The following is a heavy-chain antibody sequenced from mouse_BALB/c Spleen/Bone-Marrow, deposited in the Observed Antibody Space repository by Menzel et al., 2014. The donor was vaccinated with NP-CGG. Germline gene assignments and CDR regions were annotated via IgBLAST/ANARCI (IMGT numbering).Heavy chain of an antibody. D-gene: IGHD2-1*01. CDR1: GYAFSSYW. V-gene: IGHV1-80*01. Sequence: QVQLQQPGAELVRPGSSVKISCKASGYAFSSYWMNWVKQRPGQGLDWIGQIYPGDGDTNYSGKFKGKATLTADKSSSTTYMQLSSLTSEDSAVYFCARRVYGNYWYFDVWGAGTTVTVSS. J-gene: IGHJ1*01. CDR2: IYPGDGDT. CDR3: ARRVYGNYWYFDV.